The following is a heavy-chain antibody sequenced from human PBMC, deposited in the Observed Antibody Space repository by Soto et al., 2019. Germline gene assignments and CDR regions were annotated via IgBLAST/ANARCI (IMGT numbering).Heavy chain of an antibody. CDR3: ARLPAAAGDNDLTFDY. V-gene: IGHV5-10-1*01. CDR2: IDPSDSYT. D-gene: IGHD6-13*01. J-gene: IGHJ4*02. Sequence: EVQLVQSGAEVKKPGESLRISCKGSGYSFTSYWISWVRQMPGKGLEWMGRIDPSDSYTNYSPSFQGHVTISAAKSIRTAYLQWSSLKASDTAMYYCARLPAAAGDNDLTFDYWGQGTLVTVYS. CDR1: GYSFTSYW.